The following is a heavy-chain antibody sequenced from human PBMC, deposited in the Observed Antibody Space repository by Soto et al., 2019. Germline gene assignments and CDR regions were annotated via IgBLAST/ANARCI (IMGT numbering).Heavy chain of an antibody. J-gene: IGHJ4*02. CDR2: IIPMFGTT. Sequence: QVQLVQSGAEVKKPGSSVKVSCKASGGTFTTYPINWVRQAPGQGLEWMGGIIPMFGTTYYAQKFPGRVTITADESTSTAYMELGSLRSEDTALYYCARQLTVGDYHYWGQGTLVTVSS. V-gene: IGHV1-69*01. CDR1: GGTFTTYP. CDR3: ARQLTVGDYHY. D-gene: IGHD4-17*01.